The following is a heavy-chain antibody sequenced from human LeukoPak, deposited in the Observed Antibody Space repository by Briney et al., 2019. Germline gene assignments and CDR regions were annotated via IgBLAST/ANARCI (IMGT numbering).Heavy chain of an antibody. Sequence: ASVKVSCKASGYTFTSYGISWVRQAPGQGLEWMGWISAYNGNTNYAQKLQGRVTMTRDTSTSTVYMELSSLKSEDTAVYHCARDVAYQLLFGFDPWGQGTLVAVSS. CDR2: ISAYNGNT. V-gene: IGHV1-18*01. D-gene: IGHD2-2*01. CDR1: GYTFTSYG. J-gene: IGHJ5*02. CDR3: ARDVAYQLLFGFDP.